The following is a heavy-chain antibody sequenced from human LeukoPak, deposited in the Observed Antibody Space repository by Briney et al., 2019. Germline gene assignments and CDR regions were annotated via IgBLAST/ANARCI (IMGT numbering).Heavy chain of an antibody. CDR2: ISGSDGST. D-gene: IGHD3-10*01. Sequence: GGSLGLSCAASGFTFSSYAMNWVRQAPGKGLEWVSAISGSDGSTYYADSVKGRFTISRDNSKNTLYLEMNSLRVEDTAVYYCAKEWYYYGSGSYGDFQHWGQGTLVTVSS. CDR3: AKEWYYYGSGSYGDFQH. J-gene: IGHJ1*01. V-gene: IGHV3-23*01. CDR1: GFTFSSYA.